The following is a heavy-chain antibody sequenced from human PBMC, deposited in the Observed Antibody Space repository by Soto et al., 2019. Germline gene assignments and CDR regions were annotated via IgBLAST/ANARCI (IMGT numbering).Heavy chain of an antibody. V-gene: IGHV3-23*01. CDR3: AKQRADYGSGADTFYFDS. Sequence: GGSLRLSCTVSGVTFSNYAMNWVRQAPGKGLEWVSSLSGSGGTTYYADSVKGRFIISRYSSKNTLYLLMNSLRAEDKALYYFAKQRADYGSGADTFYFDSWGQGALVTVSS. CDR1: GVTFSNYA. J-gene: IGHJ4*02. CDR2: LSGSGGTT. D-gene: IGHD3-10*01.